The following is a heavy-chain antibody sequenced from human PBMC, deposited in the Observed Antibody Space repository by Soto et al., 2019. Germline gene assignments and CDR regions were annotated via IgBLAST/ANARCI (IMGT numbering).Heavy chain of an antibody. Sequence: EVQLVESGGGLVQPGGSLRLSCAASGFAFSRYSLNWVRQAPGKGLEWVSYISSSGSTIYYADSVKGRFTISRDNAKNSLYLQMNSLRAEDTAVYYCARDRRVTREPFDYWGQGTLVTVSS. CDR3: ARDRRVTREPFDY. D-gene: IGHD1-1*01. J-gene: IGHJ4*02. CDR2: ISSSGSTI. V-gene: IGHV3-48*04. CDR1: GFAFSRYS.